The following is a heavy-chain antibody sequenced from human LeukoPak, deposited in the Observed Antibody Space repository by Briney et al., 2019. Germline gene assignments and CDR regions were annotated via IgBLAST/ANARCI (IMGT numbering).Heavy chain of an antibody. J-gene: IGHJ3*02. CDR2: INSDGSST. CDR1: GLTFSRYW. CDR3: AREDSILGSYYAFDI. V-gene: IGHV3-74*01. D-gene: IGHD1-26*01. Sequence: GGSLRLSCAASGLTFSRYWMHWVRQAPGKGLVWVSRINSDGSSTTYADSVKGRFTISRDNAKNTLYLQMNSLRAEDTGVYYCAREDSILGSYYAFDIWGQGTMVTVSS.